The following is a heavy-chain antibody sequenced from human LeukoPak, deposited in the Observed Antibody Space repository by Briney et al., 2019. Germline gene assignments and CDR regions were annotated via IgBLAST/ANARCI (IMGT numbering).Heavy chain of an antibody. V-gene: IGHV1-18*01. CDR1: GYTFTRYR. D-gene: IGHD6-6*01. Sequence: ASVKVSFKASGYTFTRYRINWVRQAPGQGLEWMGWISAYNGITNYAQKLQGRVTMTTDTSTSTAYMELRSLRSDDTAVYYCARDLTPTRSSLPWRGGQGTLVTVSS. J-gene: IGHJ4*02. CDR2: ISAYNGIT. CDR3: ARDLTPTRSSLPWR.